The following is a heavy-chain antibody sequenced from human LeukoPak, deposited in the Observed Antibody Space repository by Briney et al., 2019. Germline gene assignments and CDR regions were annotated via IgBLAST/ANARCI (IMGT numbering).Heavy chain of an antibody. CDR1: GFTFSSYS. J-gene: IGHJ4*02. Sequence: GSLRLSCAASGFTFSSYSMNWVRPAPGKGLGWVSSISSSSSYIYYADSVKGRFTISRDNAKNSLYLQMNSLRAEDTAVYYCARVSGSGSDFDYWGQGTLVTVSS. D-gene: IGHD3-10*01. V-gene: IGHV3-21*01. CDR2: ISSSSSYI. CDR3: ARVSGSGSDFDY.